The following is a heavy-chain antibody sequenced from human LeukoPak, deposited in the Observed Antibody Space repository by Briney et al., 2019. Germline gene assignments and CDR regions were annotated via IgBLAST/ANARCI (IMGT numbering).Heavy chain of an antibody. CDR1: GYSFTSYW. V-gene: IGHV5-51*01. CDR3: ARPKTGSSGSFAY. J-gene: IGHJ4*02. D-gene: IGHD3-10*01. CDR2: IYPGDSDT. Sequence: GGSLKISCKASGYSFTSYWIAWVRQMPGRGLEWMGIIYPGDSDTRYSPSFQGQVTISADKSISIAYLQWSSLKASDTAMYYCARPKTGSSGSFAYWGQGTLVTVSS.